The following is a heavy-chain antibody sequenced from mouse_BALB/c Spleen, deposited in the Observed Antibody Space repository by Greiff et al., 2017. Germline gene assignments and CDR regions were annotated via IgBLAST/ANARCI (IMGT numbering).Heavy chain of an antibody. V-gene: IGHV1-80*01. D-gene: IGHD2-4*01. J-gene: IGHJ3*01. CDR3: TRSEDDYAWFAY. Sequence: QVQLQQSGAELVRPGSSVKISCKASGYAFSSYWMNWVKQRPGQGLEWIGQIYPGDGDTNYNGKFKGKATLTADKSSSTAYMQLSSLTSEDSAVYFCTRSEDDYAWFAYWGQGTLVTVSA. CDR1: GYAFSSYW. CDR2: IYPGDGDT.